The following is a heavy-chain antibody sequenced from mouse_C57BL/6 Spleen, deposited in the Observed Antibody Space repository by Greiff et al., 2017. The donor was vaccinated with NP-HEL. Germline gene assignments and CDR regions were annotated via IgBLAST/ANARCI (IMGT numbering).Heavy chain of an antibody. D-gene: IGHD1-1*01. CDR2: IDPETGGT. V-gene: IGHV1-15*01. Sequence: VQRVESGAELVRPGASVTLSCKASGYTFTDYEMHWVKQTPVPGLEWIGAIDPETGGTAYNQKFKGKAILTADKSSSTAYMELRSLTSEDSTVYYCTSSPLYGSSPGYAMDYWGQGTSVTVSS. CDR1: GYTFTDYE. CDR3: TSSPLYGSSPGYAMDY. J-gene: IGHJ4*01.